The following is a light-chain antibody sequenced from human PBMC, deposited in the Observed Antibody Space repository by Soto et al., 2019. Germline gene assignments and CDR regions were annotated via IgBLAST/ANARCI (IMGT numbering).Light chain of an antibody. J-gene: IGLJ2*01. CDR2: DVS. CDR1: SSDVGGYNY. V-gene: IGLV2-11*01. CDR3: CSYAGSYTFEVV. Sequence: QSALTQPRSVSGSPGQSVTISCTGTSSDVGGYNYVSWYQQHPGKAPKLMIYDVSKRPSGVSDRFSGSKSGNTASLTISGLQAEDEADYYCCSYAGSYTFEVVFGGGTKVTVL.